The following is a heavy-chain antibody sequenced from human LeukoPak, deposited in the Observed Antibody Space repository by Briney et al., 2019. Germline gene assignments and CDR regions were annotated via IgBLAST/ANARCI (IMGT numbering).Heavy chain of an antibody. CDR1: GFTFSSYW. J-gene: IGHJ4*02. D-gene: IGHD2-21*02. CDR2: IKQGGGEK. CDR3: AREGGDAPGDFDY. V-gene: IGHV3-7*03. Sequence: GVYLRLSCAASGFTFSSYWMSWVRQAPGKGLEWVANIKQGGGEKYYMDSVKGRFTISGDNSKTMLYLQMNCLRGEDAAVYYCAREGGDAPGDFDYWGQGTQVTVSS.